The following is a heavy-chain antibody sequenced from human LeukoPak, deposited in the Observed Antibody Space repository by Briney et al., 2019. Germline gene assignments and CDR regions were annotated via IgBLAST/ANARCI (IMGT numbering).Heavy chain of an antibody. Sequence: GGSLRLSCAASGFTFSSYSMNWVRQAPGKGLEWVSSISSSSSYIYYADSVKGRFTISRDNAKNSLYLQMNSLRAEDTAVYYCARGLLWFGELNGFDYWGQGTLVTVSS. J-gene: IGHJ4*02. CDR3: ARGLLWFGELNGFDY. CDR2: ISSSSSYI. V-gene: IGHV3-21*01. CDR1: GFTFSSYS. D-gene: IGHD3-10*01.